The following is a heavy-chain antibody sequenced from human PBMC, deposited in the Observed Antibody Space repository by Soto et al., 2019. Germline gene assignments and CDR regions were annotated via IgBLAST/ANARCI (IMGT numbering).Heavy chain of an antibody. CDR2: VIPVFLNS. J-gene: IGHJ4*02. CDR1: GGTFDRYA. D-gene: IGHD3-16*01. Sequence: SVKVSCKTSGGTFDRYAISWVRQAPGQGLEWMGGVIPVFLNSNYAQKFQGRVTITADKSTNTVYMEMNSLKSEDTAVYYCVRGGGEMANPPPYLYWGQGTQVTVSS. V-gene: IGHV1-69*06. CDR3: VRGGGEMANPPPYLY.